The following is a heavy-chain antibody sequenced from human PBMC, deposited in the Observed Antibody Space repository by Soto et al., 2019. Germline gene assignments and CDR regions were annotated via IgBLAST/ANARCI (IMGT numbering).Heavy chain of an antibody. Sequence: EVQLLESGGGLVQPGGSLRLSCAASGFTFSSYAMSWVRQAPGRGLEWVSAISGSGGSTYYADSVKGRFTISRDNSKNTLYLQMNSLRAEDTAVYYCAKALGDFLTPMDYWGQGTLVTVSS. J-gene: IGHJ4*02. CDR3: AKALGDFLTPMDY. CDR1: GFTFSSYA. V-gene: IGHV3-23*01. CDR2: ISGSGGST. D-gene: IGHD2-21*02.